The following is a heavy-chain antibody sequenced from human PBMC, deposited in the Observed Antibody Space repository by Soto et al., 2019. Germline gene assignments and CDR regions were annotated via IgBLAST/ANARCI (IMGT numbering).Heavy chain of an antibody. V-gene: IGHV4-59*08. CDR2: IYYSGST. CDR1: GGSISSYY. CDR3: ARHGYYVPYWYFDL. D-gene: IGHD3-10*02. J-gene: IGHJ2*01. Sequence: QVQLQESGPGLVKPSETLSLTCTVSGGSISSYYWSWIRQPPGKGLEWIGYIYYSGSTNYNPSLTSRVTISVDTSKNQFPLKLSSVTAADTAVYYCARHGYYVPYWYFDLWGRGTLVTVSS.